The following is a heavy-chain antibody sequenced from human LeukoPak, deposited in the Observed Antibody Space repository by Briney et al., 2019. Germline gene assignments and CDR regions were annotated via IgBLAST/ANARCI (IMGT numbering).Heavy chain of an antibody. D-gene: IGHD3-3*01. CDR1: GVSISSGGYY. CDR2: IYYSGST. CDR3: ARVPFFGVNYFDY. Sequence: SETLSLTCSVSGVSISSGGYYWSWIRQHPGKGLEWIGYIYYSGSTYYNPSLKSRVTISVDTSKNQFSLKLSSVTAADTAVYYCARVPFFGVNYFDYWGQGTLVTVSS. V-gene: IGHV4-31*03. J-gene: IGHJ4*02.